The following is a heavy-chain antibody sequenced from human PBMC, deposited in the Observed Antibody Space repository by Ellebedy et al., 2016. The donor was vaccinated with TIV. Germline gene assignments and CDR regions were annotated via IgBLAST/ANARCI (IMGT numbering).Heavy chain of an antibody. J-gene: IGHJ4*02. CDR1: GGSISRSSYY. CDR3: ATWPPGAFDH. V-gene: IGHV4-39*01. Sequence: SETLSLXXTVSGGSISRSSYYWGWIRQPPGKGLEWIGSIYYSGSTYYNPSLKSRVTISVDTSKNQFSLKLSSVTAADTAVYYCATWPPGAFDHWGQGALVTVSS. CDR2: IYYSGST.